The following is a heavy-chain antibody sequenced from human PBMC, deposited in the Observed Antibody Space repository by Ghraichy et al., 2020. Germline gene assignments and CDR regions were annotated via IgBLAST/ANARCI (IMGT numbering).Heavy chain of an antibody. D-gene: IGHD4-23*01. J-gene: IGHJ6*02. CDR1: GFTFSSYG. V-gene: IGHV3-48*02. CDR3: ARASTVVRFYYYAAMDV. CDR2: ISSSSSNK. Sequence: GGSLRLSCAASGFTFSSYGLDWVRQAPGKGLEWVSHISSSSSNKFYTDSVKGRFTISRDNAKNSLYLQMNSLRDEDTAVYYCARASTVVRFYYYAAMDVWSQGATVTVSS.